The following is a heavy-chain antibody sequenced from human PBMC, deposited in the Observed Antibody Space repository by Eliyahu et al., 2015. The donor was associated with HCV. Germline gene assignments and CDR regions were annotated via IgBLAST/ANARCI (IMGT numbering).Heavy chain of an antibody. Sequence: GLEWIGEINHSGSTNYNPSLKSRVTISVDTSKNQFSLKLSSVTAADTAVYYCARGSPDDSSGYYYEHWYFDLWGRGTLVTVSS. D-gene: IGHD3-22*01. CDR3: ARGSPDDSSGYYYEHWYFDL. CDR2: INHSGST. V-gene: IGHV4-34*01. J-gene: IGHJ2*01.